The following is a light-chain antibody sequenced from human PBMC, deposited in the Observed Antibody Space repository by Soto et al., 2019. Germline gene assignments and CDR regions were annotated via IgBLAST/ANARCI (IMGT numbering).Light chain of an antibody. CDR2: RAS. J-gene: IGKJ4*01. Sequence: EIVLTQSPGTLSLSPGERATLSCMASQSVSSNYLAWYQQKPGQAPKVLIYRASSRATGIPDRFSGSGSGTDFTLTISRLEPEDFAVYYCQQYGSSPLTFGGGTKVDI. V-gene: IGKV3-20*01. CDR1: QSVSSNY. CDR3: QQYGSSPLT.